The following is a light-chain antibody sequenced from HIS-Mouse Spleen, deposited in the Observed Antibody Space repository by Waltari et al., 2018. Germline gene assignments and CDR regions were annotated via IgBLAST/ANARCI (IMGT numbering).Light chain of an antibody. CDR1: QSVLYSSNNKNY. Sequence: IQLTQSPDSLAVSLGERATINCKSSQSVLYSSNNKNYLAWYQQKPGQPPKLLIYWASTRESGVPDRFSGSGSGTDFTLTISSLQAEDVAVYYCQQYYTTPYTFGQGTKLEIK. CDR3: QQYYTTPYT. CDR2: WAS. J-gene: IGKJ2*01. V-gene: IGKV4-1*01.